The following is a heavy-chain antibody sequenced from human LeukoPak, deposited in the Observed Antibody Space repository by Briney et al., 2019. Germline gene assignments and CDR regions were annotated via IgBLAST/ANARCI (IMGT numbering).Heavy chain of an antibody. CDR3: AREKAVANSFDY. CDR1: GGTFSSYA. V-gene: IGHV1-69*05. Sequence: GASVKVSCKASGGTFSSYAISWVRQAPGQGLEWMGRIIPIFGTANYAQKFQGRVTMTRDTSTSTVYMELSSLRSEDTAVYYCAREKAVANSFDYWGQGTLVTVSS. D-gene: IGHD6-19*01. J-gene: IGHJ4*02. CDR2: IIPIFGTA.